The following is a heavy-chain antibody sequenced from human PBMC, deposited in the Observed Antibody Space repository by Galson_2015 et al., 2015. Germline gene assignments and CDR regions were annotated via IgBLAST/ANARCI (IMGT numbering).Heavy chain of an antibody. CDR1: GGSISSGDYY. D-gene: IGHD2-21*01. V-gene: IGHV4-30-4*01. J-gene: IGHJ3*02. Sequence: TLSLTCTVSGGSISSGDYYWSWIRQPPGKGLERIGYIYYSGSTYYNPSLKSRVTISVDTSKNQFSLKLSSVTAADSAVYYCSRVVRDGAFDIWGQGTRVTVSS. CDR3: SRVVRDGAFDI. CDR2: IYYSGST.